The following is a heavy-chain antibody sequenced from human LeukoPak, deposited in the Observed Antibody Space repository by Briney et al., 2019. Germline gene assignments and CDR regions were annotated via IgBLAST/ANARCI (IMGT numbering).Heavy chain of an antibody. D-gene: IGHD3-10*01. J-gene: IGHJ5*02. CDR3: AKEGTPQVSTWYDL. CDR1: GXTLSPYG. CDR2: ISYEGGTQ. V-gene: IGHV3-30*18. Sequence: GGSLRLSCAASGXTLSPYGMHWVRQAPGKGLEWVAVISYEGGTQHYADSVKGRFIISRDNPRNTLYLQMNILRTEDTAVYYCAKEGTPQVSTWYDLWGQGTQVIVSS.